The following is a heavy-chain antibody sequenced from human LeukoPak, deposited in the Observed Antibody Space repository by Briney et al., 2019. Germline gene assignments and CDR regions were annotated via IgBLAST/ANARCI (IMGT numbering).Heavy chain of an antibody. CDR3: ARASGNWNDEDYYYYGMDV. CDR2: TYYRSKWYN. CDR1: GDSVSSNSAA. D-gene: IGHD1-1*01. J-gene: IGHJ6*02. Sequence: SQTLSLTCAISGDSVSSNSAAWNWIRQSPSRGLEWLGRTYYRSKWYNDYAVSVKSRITINPDTSKNQFSLQLNSVTPEDTAVYYCARASGNWNDEDYYYYGMDVWGQGTTVTVSS. V-gene: IGHV6-1*01.